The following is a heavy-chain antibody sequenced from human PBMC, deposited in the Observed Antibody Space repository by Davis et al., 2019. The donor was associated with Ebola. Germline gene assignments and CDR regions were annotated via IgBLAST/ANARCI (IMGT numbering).Heavy chain of an antibody. CDR3: ARGRVVVADPYYYYYGMDV. J-gene: IGHJ6*02. Sequence: SETLSLTCAVSGGSISSSNWWSWVRQPPGKGLEWIGEIYHSGSTNYNPSLKSRVTISVDTSKNQFSLKLSSVTAADTAVYYCARGRVVVADPYYYYYGMDVWGQGTTVTVSS. CDR1: GGSISSSNW. D-gene: IGHD2-15*01. V-gene: IGHV4-4*02. CDR2: IYHSGST.